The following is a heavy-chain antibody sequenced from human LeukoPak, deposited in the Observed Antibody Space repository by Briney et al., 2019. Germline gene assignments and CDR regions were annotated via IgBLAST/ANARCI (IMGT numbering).Heavy chain of an antibody. CDR1: GGSISSSSYY. CDR2: IYYSGST. Sequence: SETLSLTCTVSGGSISSSSYYWGWIRQPPGKGLEWIGSIYYSGSTYYNPSLKSRVTISVDTSKNRFSLKLSSVTAADTALYFCAKDTYSTSLEYMDVWGKGTTVTISS. D-gene: IGHD6-13*01. CDR3: AKDTYSTSLEYMDV. V-gene: IGHV4-39*07. J-gene: IGHJ6*03.